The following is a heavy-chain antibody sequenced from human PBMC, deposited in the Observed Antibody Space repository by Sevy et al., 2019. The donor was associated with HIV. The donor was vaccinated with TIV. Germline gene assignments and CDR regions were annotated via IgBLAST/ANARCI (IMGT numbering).Heavy chain of an antibody. Sequence: GGSLRLSCAASTFTFSSYSMHWVRQAPGKGLEWVSYISSSSGTRYYADSVKGGFTISRDKAKNSLFLKMNSLRDEDTAVYYCASRGYCGGGSCYSGPNDYWGQGTLVTVSS. V-gene: IGHV3-48*02. D-gene: IGHD2-15*01. CDR2: ISSSSGTR. J-gene: IGHJ4*02. CDR3: ASRGYCGGGSCYSGPNDY. CDR1: TFTFSSYS.